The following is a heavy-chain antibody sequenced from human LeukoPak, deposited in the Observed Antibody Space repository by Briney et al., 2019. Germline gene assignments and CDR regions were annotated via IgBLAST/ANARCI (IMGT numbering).Heavy chain of an antibody. V-gene: IGHV3-7*01. J-gene: IGHJ4*02. Sequence: GGSLRLSCAASGFTFRRYWMNWVRQAPGKGLEWVANIKEDGGEKNYVDSVKGRFTISRDNAKNSLYLQMNSLRVEDTAVYYCARDPSSLRDSYDYWGQGTLVTVSS. CDR1: GFTFRRYW. CDR3: ARDPSSLRDSYDY. CDR2: IKEDGGEK.